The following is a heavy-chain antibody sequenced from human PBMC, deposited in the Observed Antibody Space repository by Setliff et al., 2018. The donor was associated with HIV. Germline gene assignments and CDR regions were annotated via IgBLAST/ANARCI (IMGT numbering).Heavy chain of an antibody. CDR2: IRQDGSEK. CDR3: ATQPPAALSYYYYYMDV. D-gene: IGHD2-2*01. J-gene: IGHJ6*03. CDR1: GFTFSTYW. V-gene: IGHV3-7*01. Sequence: GESLKISCAASGFTFSTYWMNWVRQAPGKGLERVANIRQDGSEKYYVDSVKGRFTISRDNAKNSLYLQMNSLRAEDTAVYYCATQPPAALSYYYYYMDVWGKGTTVTVSS.